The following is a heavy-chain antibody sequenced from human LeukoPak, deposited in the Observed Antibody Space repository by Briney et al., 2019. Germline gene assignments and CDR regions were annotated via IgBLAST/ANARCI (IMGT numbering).Heavy chain of an antibody. CDR3: AKDYVSSRDIVVVPAAIGSFDY. Sequence: GGSLRLSCAAPGFTFSSYAMHWVRQAPGKGLEWVAFIRYDGSNKYYADSVKGRFTISRDNSKNTLYLQMNSLRAEDTAVYYCAKDYVSSRDIVVVPAAIGSFDYWGQGTLVTVSS. V-gene: IGHV3-30*02. CDR1: GFTFSSYA. D-gene: IGHD2-2*02. J-gene: IGHJ4*02. CDR2: IRYDGSNK.